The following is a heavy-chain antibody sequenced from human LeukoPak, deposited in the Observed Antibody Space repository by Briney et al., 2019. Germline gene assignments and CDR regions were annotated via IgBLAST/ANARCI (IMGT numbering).Heavy chain of an antibody. CDR3: ARSTEGTAHFDQ. V-gene: IGHV3-64*01. CDR2: ISGNGLSS. Sequence: GGSLRLSCATSEFIFSTYEMHRVRQTPGRGLEYVSGISGNGLSSYYAISVKGRFTISRDSSKNTLYLQMGSLKTEDMAVYYCARSTEGTAHFDQWGQGTLVIVSS. J-gene: IGHJ5*02. CDR1: EFIFSTYE. D-gene: IGHD1-7*01.